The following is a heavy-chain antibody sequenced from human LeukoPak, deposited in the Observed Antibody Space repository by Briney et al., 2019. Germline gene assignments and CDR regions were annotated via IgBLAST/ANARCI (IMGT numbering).Heavy chain of an antibody. CDR2: IIPIFGTA. D-gene: IGHD6-13*01. V-gene: IGHV1-69*06. CDR3: ARTYRQQLVTVTYYHYMDV. J-gene: IGHJ6*03. Sequence: GASVKVSCKASGYTFTSYGISWVRQAPGQGLEWMGGIIPIFGTANYAQKFQGRVTITADKSTSTAYMELSSLRSEDTAVYYCARTYRQQLVTVTYYHYMDVWGKGTTVTVSS. CDR1: GYTFTSYG.